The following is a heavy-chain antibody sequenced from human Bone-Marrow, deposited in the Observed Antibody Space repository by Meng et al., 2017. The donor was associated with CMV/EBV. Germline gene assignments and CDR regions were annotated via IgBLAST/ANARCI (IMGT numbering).Heavy chain of an antibody. Sequence: QVRPVQSGAEVKKPGASVKVSCKASGYMFNTYGISWVRQAPGQGLEWMGWISVYNGNTKYAQTVQGRVTMTTDTSTSTVYMELTSLRSDDTAVYYCARDKIAVRPGWFDPWGQGTLVTVSS. CDR2: ISVYNGNT. CDR3: ARDKIAVRPGWFDP. CDR1: GYMFNTYG. D-gene: IGHD6-6*01. J-gene: IGHJ5*02. V-gene: IGHV1-18*01.